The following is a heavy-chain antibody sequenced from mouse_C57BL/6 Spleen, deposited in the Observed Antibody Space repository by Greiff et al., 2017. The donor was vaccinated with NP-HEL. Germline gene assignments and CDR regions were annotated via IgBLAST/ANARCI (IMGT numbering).Heavy chain of an antibody. Sequence: VQGVESGAELVKPGASVKISCKASGYAFSSYWMNWVKQRPGKGLEWIGQIYPGDGDTNYNGKFKGKATLTADKSSSTAYMQLSSLTSEDSAVYFCASRVLYQAWFAYWGQGTLVTVSA. CDR3: ASRVLYQAWFAY. CDR1: GYAFSSYW. CDR2: IYPGDGDT. D-gene: IGHD2-12*01. J-gene: IGHJ3*01. V-gene: IGHV1-80*01.